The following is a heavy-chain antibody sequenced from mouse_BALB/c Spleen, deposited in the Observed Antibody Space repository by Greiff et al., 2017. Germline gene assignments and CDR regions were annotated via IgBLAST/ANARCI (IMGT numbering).Heavy chain of an antibody. CDR2: INPSSGYT. CDR3: ARKGFLYAMDY. CDR1: GYTFTSYT. J-gene: IGHJ4*01. D-gene: IGHD3-3*01. V-gene: IGHV1-4*02. Sequence: QVQLKQSAAELARPGASVKMSCKASGYTFTSYTMHWVKQRPGQGLEWIGYINPSSGYTEYNQKFKDKTTWTADKSSSTAYMQLSSLTSEDSAVYYCARKGFLYAMDYWGQGTSVTVSS.